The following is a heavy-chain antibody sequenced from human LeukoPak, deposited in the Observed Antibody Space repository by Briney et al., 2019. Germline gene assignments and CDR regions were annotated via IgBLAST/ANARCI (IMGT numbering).Heavy chain of an antibody. V-gene: IGHV3-23*01. Sequence: PGGSLRLSCAASGFTFSTYAMSWVRQAPGKGLEWVSAISGSGGSTYYADSVKGRFTISRDNSKNTLYPQMNSLRAEDTAVYYCAKDIYYYDTSGYGSDYWGQGTLVTVSS. D-gene: IGHD3-22*01. CDR2: ISGSGGST. CDR1: GFTFSTYA. CDR3: AKDIYYYDTSGYGSDY. J-gene: IGHJ4*02.